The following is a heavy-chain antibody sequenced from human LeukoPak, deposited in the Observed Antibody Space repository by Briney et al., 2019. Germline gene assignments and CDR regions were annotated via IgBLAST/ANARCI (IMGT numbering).Heavy chain of an antibody. D-gene: IGHD3-22*01. J-gene: IGHJ4*02. CDR3: ATGYYDSSGLYYFDY. Sequence: PSETLSLTCSVSGYSISSGYYWGWIRQHPGKGLEWIGYIYYSGSTYYNPSLKSRVTISVDTSKNQFSLKLSSVTAADTAVYYCATGYYDSSGLYYFDYWGQGTLVTVSS. CDR1: GYSISSGYY. CDR2: IYYSGST. V-gene: IGHV4-31*03.